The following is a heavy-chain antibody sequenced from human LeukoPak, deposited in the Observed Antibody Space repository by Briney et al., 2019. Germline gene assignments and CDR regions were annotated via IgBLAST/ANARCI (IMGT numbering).Heavy chain of an antibody. CDR1: GFTFSSYS. V-gene: IGHV3-48*01. CDR2: ISSSSSTI. D-gene: IGHD4-23*01. Sequence: GGSLRLSCAASGFTFSSYSMNWVRQAPGKGLEWVSYISSSSSTIYYADSVKGRFTISRDNAKNSLYLQMNSLRAEDTAVYYCARDLYGGTGMDMQDYWGQGTLVTVSS. J-gene: IGHJ4*02. CDR3: ARDLYGGTGMDMQDY.